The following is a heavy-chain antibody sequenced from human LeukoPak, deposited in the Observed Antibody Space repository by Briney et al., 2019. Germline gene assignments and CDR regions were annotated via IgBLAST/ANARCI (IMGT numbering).Heavy chain of an antibody. J-gene: IGHJ6*02. CDR1: GFTFSSYG. CDR3: AKELYCSSTSCYTGYYYGMDV. CDR2: ISGSGGST. V-gene: IGHV3-23*01. D-gene: IGHD2-2*02. Sequence: GRSLRLSCAASGFTFSSYGMHWVRQAPGKGLEWVSAISGSGGSTYYADSVKGRFTISRDNSKNTLYLQMNSLRAEDTAVYYCAKELYCSSTSCYTGYYYGMDVWGQGTTVTVSS.